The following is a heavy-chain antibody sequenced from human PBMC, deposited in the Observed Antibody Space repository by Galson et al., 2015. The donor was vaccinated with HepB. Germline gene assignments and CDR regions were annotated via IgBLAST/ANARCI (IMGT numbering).Heavy chain of an antibody. CDR3: ARSKYQYYFDY. J-gene: IGHJ4*02. CDR2: IYYSGST. V-gene: IGHV4-59*01. CDR1: GGFISSYY. Sequence: ETLSLTCTVSGGFISSYYWSWIRQPPGKGLEWIGYIYYSGSTNYNPSLKSRVTISVDTSKNQFSLKLSSVTAADTAVYYCARSKYQYYFDYWGQGTLVTVSS. D-gene: IGHD2-2*01.